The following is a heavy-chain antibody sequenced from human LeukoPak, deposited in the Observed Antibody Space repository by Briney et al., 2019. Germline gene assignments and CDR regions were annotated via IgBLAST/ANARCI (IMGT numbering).Heavy chain of an antibody. Sequence: QPGGSLRLSCAASGFTVSSDYMSWVRQAPGKGLEWVSVIYSGGSTYYADSVKGRFTISRDNSKNTRYLQMNSLRAEDTAVYYCAYHYYGSGSYFRDPLDFDYWGQGTLVTVSS. CDR3: AYHYYGSGSYFRDPLDFDY. V-gene: IGHV3-53*01. CDR2: IYSGGST. J-gene: IGHJ4*02. D-gene: IGHD3-10*01. CDR1: GFTVSSDY.